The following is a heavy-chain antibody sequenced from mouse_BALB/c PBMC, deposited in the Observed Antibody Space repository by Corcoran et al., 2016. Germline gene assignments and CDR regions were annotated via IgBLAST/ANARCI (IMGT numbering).Heavy chain of an antibody. CDR3: ARWDWYFDV. V-gene: IGHV14-3*02. CDR1: GFNITDTY. J-gene: IGHJ1*01. CDR2: IDPANGNT. Sequence: EVQLQQSGAELVKPGASVKLSCTASGFNITDTYMHWVKQRPEQGLEWLGRIDPANGNTKYDPKFQGKATITPDTSSNTAYLQLSSLTSDDTAIYYCARWDWYFDVWGAGTTVTVSS.